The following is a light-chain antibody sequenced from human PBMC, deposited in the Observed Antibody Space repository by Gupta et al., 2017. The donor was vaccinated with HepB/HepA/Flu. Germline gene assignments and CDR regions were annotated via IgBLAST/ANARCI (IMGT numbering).Light chain of an antibody. V-gene: IGKV1-39*01. CDR2: VTS. Sequence: DIQMTQSPSSLSASVGDRVTITCRANQSISNYLNWYQQKPGKAPKVLIYVTSSLKSGVPSRFRGSGSETDFTLTISSLQPEDFATYYCQQTYRSFSTFGQGTKVEIK. J-gene: IGKJ1*01. CDR1: QSISNY. CDR3: QQTYRSFST.